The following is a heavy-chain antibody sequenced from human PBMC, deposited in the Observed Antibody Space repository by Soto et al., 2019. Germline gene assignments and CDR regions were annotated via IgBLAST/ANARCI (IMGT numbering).Heavy chain of an antibody. J-gene: IGHJ4*02. D-gene: IGHD6-19*01. CDR3: AKDSSGWSFDY. V-gene: IGHV4-39*02. CDR1: GGSISSSSYY. CDR2: IYYSGST. Sequence: SETLSLTCTVSGGSISSSSYYWGWIRQPPGKGLEWIGSIYYSGSTYYNPSLKSRVTISVDTSKNQFSLKLSSVTAADTAVYYCAKDSSGWSFDYWGQGTLVTSPQ.